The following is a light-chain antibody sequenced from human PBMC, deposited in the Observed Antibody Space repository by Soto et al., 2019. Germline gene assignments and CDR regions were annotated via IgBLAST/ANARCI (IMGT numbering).Light chain of an antibody. CDR1: QSVSSY. V-gene: IGKV3-11*01. Sequence: EIVCTQSPATLSLSPGARATLSCRASQSVSSYLAWYQQKPGQAPRLLIYDASNRATGIPARFSGSGSGTDFTLTISSLQPEDFATYYCQQSYSTPWTFGQGTKVDIK. J-gene: IGKJ1*01. CDR3: QQSYSTPWT. CDR2: DAS.